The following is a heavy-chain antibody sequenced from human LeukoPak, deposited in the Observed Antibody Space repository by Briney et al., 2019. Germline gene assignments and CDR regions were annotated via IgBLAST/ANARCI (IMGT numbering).Heavy chain of an antibody. Sequence: PSQTLSLTCTVSGDSISSGGYFWSWIRQHPGKGLEWIGFILYSGTTYYNPSLKSRVTISVDTSKKQFSLKLSSVTAADTAVYYCARYSSGWPYYFDYWGQGTLVTVSS. J-gene: IGHJ4*02. V-gene: IGHV4-31*03. CDR2: ILYSGTT. D-gene: IGHD6-19*01. CDR1: GDSISSGGYF. CDR3: ARYSSGWPYYFDY.